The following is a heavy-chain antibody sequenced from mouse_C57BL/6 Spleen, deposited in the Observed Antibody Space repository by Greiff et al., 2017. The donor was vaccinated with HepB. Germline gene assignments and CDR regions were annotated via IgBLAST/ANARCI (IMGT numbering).Heavy chain of an antibody. V-gene: IGHV5-12*01. CDR3: ARRVYGSNYAMDY. CDR1: GFTFSDYY. D-gene: IGHD1-1*01. Sequence: EVHLVESGGGLVQPGGSLKLSCAASGFTFSDYYMYWVRQTPEKRLEWVAYISNGGGSTYYPDTVKGRFTISRDNAKNTLYLQMSRLKSEDTAMYYCARRVYGSNYAMDYWGQGTSVTVSS. J-gene: IGHJ4*01. CDR2: ISNGGGST.